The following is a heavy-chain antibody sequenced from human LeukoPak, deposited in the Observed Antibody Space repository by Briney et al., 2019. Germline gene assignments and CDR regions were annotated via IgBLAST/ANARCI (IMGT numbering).Heavy chain of an antibody. CDR2: IYTSGST. J-gene: IGHJ4*02. CDR3: ARLVSGSGVYYFDY. D-gene: IGHD3-10*01. Sequence: SETLSLTCTVSGGSISSYYWSWIRQPTGKGLEWIGRIYTSGSTNYNPSLKSRVTMSVDTSKNQFSLKLSSVTAADTAVYYCARLVSGSGVYYFDYWGQGTLVTVSS. V-gene: IGHV4-4*07. CDR1: GGSISSYY.